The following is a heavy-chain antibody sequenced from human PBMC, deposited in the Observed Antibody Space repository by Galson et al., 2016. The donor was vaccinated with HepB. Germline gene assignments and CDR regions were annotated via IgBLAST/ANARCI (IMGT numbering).Heavy chain of an antibody. Sequence: SLRLSCAASGFRFGVYAMSWVRQVPGKGLEWVSGTGGSGDATFYADSVRGRFSISRDNSKNTLYLQMNSLRAEDTAVYYCVKGEYVFWSARYRLWGQGTLVTGSS. D-gene: IGHD3-3*01. CDR1: GFRFGVYA. CDR2: TGGSGDAT. V-gene: IGHV3-23*01. J-gene: IGHJ1*01. CDR3: VKGEYVFWSARYRL.